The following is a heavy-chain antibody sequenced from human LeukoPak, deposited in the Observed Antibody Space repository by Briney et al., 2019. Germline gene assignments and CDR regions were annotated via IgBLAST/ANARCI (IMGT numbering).Heavy chain of an antibody. V-gene: IGHV4-61*01. J-gene: IGHJ4*02. CDR1: GGSVSSASYY. Sequence: SETLSLTCTVSGGSVSSASYYWSWIRQPPRGGLEWIGFIYYDGGTSYNPSLKSRVTPSVDTSKNQFSLKLTSVTAADSALYFCARILVGATTDYWGQGTLVTVSS. D-gene: IGHD1-26*01. CDR3: ARILVGATTDY. CDR2: IYYDGGT.